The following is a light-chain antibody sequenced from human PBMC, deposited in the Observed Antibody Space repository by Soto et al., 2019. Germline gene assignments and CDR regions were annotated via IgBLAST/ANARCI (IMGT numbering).Light chain of an antibody. J-gene: IGKJ5*01. CDR1: QDIGIY. Sequence: DIQMTQSPSSLSASLRERVTITCQASQDIGIYLNWYQQEPGKAPKLLIYDATNLEMGVPSRFSGSGSGTDFTFTISSLQPEDIATYYCQHYHNFPITFGQGTRLEIK. V-gene: IGKV1-33*01. CDR2: DAT. CDR3: QHYHNFPIT.